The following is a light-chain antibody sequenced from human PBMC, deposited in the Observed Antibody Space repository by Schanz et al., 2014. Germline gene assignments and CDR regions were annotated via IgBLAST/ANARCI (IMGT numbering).Light chain of an antibody. CDR2: GNS. CDR1: SSNIGAGYD. V-gene: IGLV1-40*01. CDR3: SSFAGSAGWV. J-gene: IGLJ3*02. Sequence: QSVLTQPPSVSGAPGQRVTISCTGSSSNIGAGYDVHWYQQLPGTAPKLLIYGNSNRPSGVPDRFSGSKSGTSASLAITGLQAEDEADYYCSSFAGSAGWVFGGGTKLTVL.